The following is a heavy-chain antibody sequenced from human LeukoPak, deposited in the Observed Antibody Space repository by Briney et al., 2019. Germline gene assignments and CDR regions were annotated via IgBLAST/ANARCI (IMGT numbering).Heavy chain of an antibody. CDR3: AKLPYCTNGVCSEDY. V-gene: IGHV3-7*01. D-gene: IGHD2-8*01. CDR1: GFTLSSYW. Sequence: GGSLRLSCAASGFTLSSYWMSWVRQAPGKELEWVANIKQDGSEKYYVDSVKGRFTISRDNAKNSLYLQMNSLRAEDTAVYYCAKLPYCTNGVCSEDYWGQGTLVTVSS. J-gene: IGHJ4*02. CDR2: IKQDGSEK.